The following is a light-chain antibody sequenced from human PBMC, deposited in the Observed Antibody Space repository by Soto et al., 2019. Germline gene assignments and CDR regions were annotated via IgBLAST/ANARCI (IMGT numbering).Light chain of an antibody. CDR2: DVS. CDR3: SSYTSTSAYVV. V-gene: IGLV2-14*01. Sequence: QSALTQTASVSGSPGQSITISCTGTSSDVGGYRYVSWYQQHPGKVPKLIIYDVSNRPSGISDRFSGSKSANTASLTISGLGAEDEADYYCSSYTSTSAYVVFGGGTKLTVL. J-gene: IGLJ2*01. CDR1: SSDVGGYRY.